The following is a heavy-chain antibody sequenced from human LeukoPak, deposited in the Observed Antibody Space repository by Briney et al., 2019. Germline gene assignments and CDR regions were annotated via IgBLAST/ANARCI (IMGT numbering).Heavy chain of an antibody. CDR1: GFTFSSYG. D-gene: IGHD6-6*01. CDR2: IRYDGSNK. J-gene: IGHJ4*02. V-gene: IGHV3-30*02. Sequence: GGSLRLSCAASGFTFSSYGMHWVRQAPGKGLEWVAFIRYDGSNKYYEDSVKGRFTISRDNSKNTLYLQMNSLRAEDTAVYYCAKVSPRGSIAARSRLDYWGQGTLVTVSS. CDR3: AKVSPRGSIAARSRLDY.